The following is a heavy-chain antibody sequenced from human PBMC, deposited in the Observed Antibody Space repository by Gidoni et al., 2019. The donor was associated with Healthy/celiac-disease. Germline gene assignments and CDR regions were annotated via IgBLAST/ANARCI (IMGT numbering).Heavy chain of an antibody. V-gene: IGHV3-23*01. CDR1: GFTFRSYA. CDR3: AKEVGDSSGYSPDAFDI. Sequence: EVQLLESGGGLVQPGGSLSLSCAASGFTFRSYAMSWVRQAPGKGLEWVSAISGSGGSTYYADSVKGRFTISRDNSKNTLYLQMNSLRAEDTAVYYCAKEVGDSSGYSPDAFDIWGQGTMVTVSS. D-gene: IGHD3-22*01. CDR2: ISGSGGST. J-gene: IGHJ3*02.